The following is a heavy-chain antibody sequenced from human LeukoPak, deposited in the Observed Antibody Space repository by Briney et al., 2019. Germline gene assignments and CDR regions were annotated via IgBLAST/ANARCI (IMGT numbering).Heavy chain of an antibody. CDR1: GFTFSSYA. V-gene: IGHV3-23*01. D-gene: IGHD6-19*01. J-gene: IGHJ4*02. CDR2: ISGSGGST. Sequence: AGGSLRLSCVVSGFTFSSYAMTWVRQAPGKGLEWVSGISGSGGSTYYADSVKGRFTISRDNSKNTLYLQMNSLRAEDTAVYYCAKDIGSGWYWGGFDYWGQGTLVTVSS. CDR3: AKDIGSGWYWGGFDY.